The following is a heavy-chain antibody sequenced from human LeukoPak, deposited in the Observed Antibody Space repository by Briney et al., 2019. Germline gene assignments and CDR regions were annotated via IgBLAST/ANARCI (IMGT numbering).Heavy chain of an antibody. CDR3: ARDFGDVVVVAATRGPSDC. D-gene: IGHD2-15*01. CDR2: ISSSSSYI. Sequence: PGGSLRLSCAASGFTFSSYSMNWVRQAPGKGLEWVSSISSSSSYIYYADSVKGRFTISRDNSKNTLYLQMNSLRAEDTAVYYCARDFGDVVVVAATRGPSDCWGQGTLVTVSS. CDR1: GFTFSSYS. V-gene: IGHV3-21*01. J-gene: IGHJ4*02.